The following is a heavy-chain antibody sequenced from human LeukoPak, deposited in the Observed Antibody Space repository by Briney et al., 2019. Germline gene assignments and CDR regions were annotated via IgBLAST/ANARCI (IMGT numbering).Heavy chain of an antibody. V-gene: IGHV4-59*01. D-gene: IGHD2-15*01. J-gene: IGHJ6*03. CDR3: ARTTEGYCRGRSCYSYYYYMDV. CDR1: GGSISSYY. Sequence: SETLSLTCTVSGGSISSYYWSWIRQPPGKGLEWIGYIYYSGGTNYKSSLKSRVTISVDTSKNQFSLKLSSVTAADTAVYYCARTTEGYCRGRSCYSYYYYMDVWGKGTTVTVSS. CDR2: IYYSGGT.